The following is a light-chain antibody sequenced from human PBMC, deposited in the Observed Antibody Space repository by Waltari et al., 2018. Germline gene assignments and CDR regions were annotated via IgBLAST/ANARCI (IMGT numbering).Light chain of an antibody. V-gene: IGLV2-23*02. Sequence: QSALTQPASVSGSPGPSITISCTGTSSDVGDYNLFSWYQQHAGQVPKLIIYEVNKRPSGFSTRFSGSRSGNTASLTISGLQAEDEATYFCCSYAGTTSWLFGGGTKVTVL. CDR2: EVN. CDR3: CSYAGTTSWL. J-gene: IGLJ3*02. CDR1: SSDVGDYNL.